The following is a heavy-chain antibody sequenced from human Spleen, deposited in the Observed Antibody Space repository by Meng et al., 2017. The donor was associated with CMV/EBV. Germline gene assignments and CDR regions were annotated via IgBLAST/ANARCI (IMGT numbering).Heavy chain of an antibody. V-gene: IGHV6-1*01. J-gene: IGHJ6*02. CDR2: KYSRSKWYN. CDR1: GDSVSSITAA. CDR3: TRSYNGLDV. Sequence: SETLSLTCVISGDSVSSITAAWNWIRQSPSRGLEWLGRKYSRSKWYNDYAVSVKSRITINADTSKNQFSLQLNSVTPEDTAVYYCTRSYNGLDVWGQGTTVTVSS.